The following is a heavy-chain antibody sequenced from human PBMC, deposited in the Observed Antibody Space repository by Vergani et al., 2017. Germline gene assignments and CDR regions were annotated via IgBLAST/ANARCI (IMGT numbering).Heavy chain of an antibody. CDR2: IIPIFGSA. V-gene: IGHV1-69*12. D-gene: IGHD6-19*01. CDR3: ARGQWLPTLSFDY. J-gene: IGHJ4*02. CDR1: GGTFSSYG. Sequence: QVQLVQSGAEVKKPGSSVKVSCKASGGTFSSYGISWVRQAPGQGLEWMGGIIPIFGSANYAQKFQGRVTITADESTRTAYMELSRLRSDDTAVYYCARGQWLPTLSFDYWGQGTLVTVSS.